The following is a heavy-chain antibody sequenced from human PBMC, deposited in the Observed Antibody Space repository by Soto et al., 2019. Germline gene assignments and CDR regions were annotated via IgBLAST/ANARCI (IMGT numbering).Heavy chain of an antibody. Sequence: QVQLVESGGGVVQPGRSLRLSCAACGFTFSSYGMHWVRQAPGKGLEWVAVIWYDGSNKYYADSVKGRFTISRDNSKNTLYLQMNSLRAEDTAVYYCARDLPYGDPHSDYWGQGTLVTVSS. CDR2: IWYDGSNK. J-gene: IGHJ4*02. D-gene: IGHD4-17*01. CDR1: GFTFSSYG. CDR3: ARDLPYGDPHSDY. V-gene: IGHV3-33*01.